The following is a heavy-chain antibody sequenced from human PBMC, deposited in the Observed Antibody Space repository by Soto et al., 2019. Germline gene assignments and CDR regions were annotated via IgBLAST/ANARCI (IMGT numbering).Heavy chain of an antibody. CDR3: ARVSVRATIPGLHYFDY. D-gene: IGHD5-12*01. CDR1: GFTFSSYS. Sequence: GGSLRLSCAASGFTFSSYSMNWVRQAPGKGLEWVSYISSSSSTIYYADSVKGRFTISRDNAKNSLYLQMNSLRAEDTAVYYCARVSVRATIPGLHYFDYWGQGTLVTVSS. V-gene: IGHV3-48*01. CDR2: ISSSSSTI. J-gene: IGHJ4*02.